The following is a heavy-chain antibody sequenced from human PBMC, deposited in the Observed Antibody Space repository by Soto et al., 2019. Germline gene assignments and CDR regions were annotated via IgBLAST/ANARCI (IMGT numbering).Heavy chain of an antibody. CDR1: GGTFSSYA. J-gene: IGHJ4*02. CDR2: IIPIFGTA. D-gene: IGHD2-15*01. CDR3: ARVEDCSGGSCYFDY. Sequence: QVQLVQSGAEVKKPGSSVKVSCKASGGTFSSYAISWVRQAPGQGLEWMGGIIPIFGTANYAQKFQGRVTITADESTSTAYMELSSLRSQDTAVYYCARVEDCSGGSCYFDYWGQGTLVTVSS. V-gene: IGHV1-69*01.